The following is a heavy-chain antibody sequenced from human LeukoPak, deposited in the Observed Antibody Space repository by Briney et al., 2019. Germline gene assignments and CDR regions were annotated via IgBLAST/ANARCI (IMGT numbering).Heavy chain of an antibody. J-gene: IGHJ1*01. CDR1: GDSMSRNY. V-gene: IGHV4-59*12. CDR2: VFYRGGT. Sequence: SETLSLTCTVSGDSMSRNYWSWIRQSPGKGLEWIGYVFYRGGTNYNPSLRGRATLSVDASKNQVSLKLNSVTAADTAVYYCASSDCSSSSCQIFGNEAFDFWGPGTLVAVSS. CDR3: ASSDCSSSSCQIFGNEAFDF. D-gene: IGHD2-2*01.